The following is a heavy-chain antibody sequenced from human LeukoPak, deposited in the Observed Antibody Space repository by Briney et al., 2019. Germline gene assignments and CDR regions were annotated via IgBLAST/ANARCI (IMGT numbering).Heavy chain of an antibody. CDR2: ISGRSSTI. V-gene: IGHV3-48*01. CDR3: ARDRLTSGSYFFDY. D-gene: IGHD1-26*01. CDR1: AFTFSDYS. Sequence: AGGSLRLSCAASAFTFSDYSMNWVRQAPGKGLEWISYISGRSSTIYYADSVRGRFTISRDNAKNSMYLQMNSLRAEDKAVYYCARDRLTSGSYFFDYWGQGTLVTVSS. J-gene: IGHJ4*02.